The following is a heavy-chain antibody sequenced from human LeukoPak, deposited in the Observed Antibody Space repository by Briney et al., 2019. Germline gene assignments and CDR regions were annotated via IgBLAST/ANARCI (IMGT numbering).Heavy chain of an antibody. Sequence: PSETLSLTCTVSGGSISSYYWSWIRQPPGKGLEWIGSIYYSGSTYYNPSLKSRVTISVDTSKNQFSLKLSSVTAADTAVYYCARQYYDILTGPRFDYWGQGTLVTVSS. CDR2: IYYSGST. CDR1: GGSISSYY. J-gene: IGHJ4*02. CDR3: ARQYYDILTGPRFDY. V-gene: IGHV4-59*05. D-gene: IGHD3-9*01.